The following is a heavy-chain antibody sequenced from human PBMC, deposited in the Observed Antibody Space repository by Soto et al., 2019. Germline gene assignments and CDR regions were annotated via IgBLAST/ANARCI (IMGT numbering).Heavy chain of an antibody. D-gene: IGHD5-12*01. CDR1: GDSISTGGHY. CDR2: IYYSGTT. Sequence: QVQLQESGPGLVKPSQTLSLTCTVSGDSISTGGHYWSWIRQHAGKGLEWIGNIYYSGTTNYNPSLKSRVTISVETSEKQFSLKVSSVTAADTAVYYCARDRGRDGYNYDYWGQGTLVTVSS. CDR3: ARDRGRDGYNYDY. J-gene: IGHJ4*02. V-gene: IGHV4-31*03.